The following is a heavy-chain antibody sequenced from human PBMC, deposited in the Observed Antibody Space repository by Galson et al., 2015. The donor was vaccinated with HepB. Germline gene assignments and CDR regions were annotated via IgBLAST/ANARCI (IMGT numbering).Heavy chain of an antibody. J-gene: IGHJ4*02. CDR2: IIPILGKA. D-gene: IGHD6-13*01. Sequence: SVKVSCKASGGTFSSYTISWVPQAPGQGLEWMGRIIPILGKANYAQKVQGRVTITADKSTSTAYMEISSLGSEDTAVYYCARDAPGRAAPDYWGQETLVTVSS. CDR3: ARDAPGRAAPDY. V-gene: IGHV1-69*08. CDR1: GGTFSSYT.